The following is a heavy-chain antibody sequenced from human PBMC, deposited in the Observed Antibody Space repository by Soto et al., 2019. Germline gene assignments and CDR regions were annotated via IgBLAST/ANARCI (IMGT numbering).Heavy chain of an antibody. CDR2: INAGNGNT. CDR1: GYTFTSYA. Sequence: ASVKVSCKASGYTFTSYAMHWVRQAPGQRLEWMGWINAGNGNTKYSQKFQGRVTTTRDTSASTAYMELSSLRSEDTAVYYCARGSRWLQSDFDYWGQGTLVTVSS. D-gene: IGHD5-12*01. V-gene: IGHV1-3*01. J-gene: IGHJ4*02. CDR3: ARGSRWLQSDFDY.